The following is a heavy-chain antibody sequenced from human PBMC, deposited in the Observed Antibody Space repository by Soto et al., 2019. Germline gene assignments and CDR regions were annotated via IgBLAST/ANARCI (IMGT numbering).Heavy chain of an antibody. D-gene: IGHD6-6*01. CDR3: ARSLRGENSSSCDYYYYGMDV. J-gene: IGHJ6*02. Sequence: SETLPLTCTVSVCSISSSSYYWGWIRQPPGTGLERNGSIYYSGGTYYNPSLKRRVTISLDTSKNQFSLKLSSVTAADTAVYYCARSLRGENSSSCDYYYYGMDVWGQGTTVTVSS. V-gene: IGHV4-39*01. CDR1: VCSISSSSYY. CDR2: IYYSGGT.